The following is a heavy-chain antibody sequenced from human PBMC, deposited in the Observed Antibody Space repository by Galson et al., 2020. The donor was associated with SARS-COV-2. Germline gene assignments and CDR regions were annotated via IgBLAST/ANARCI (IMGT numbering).Heavy chain of an antibody. Sequence: SETLSLTCAVSGYSVSTTNYWGWVRLAPGKGLEWIGSIYPNGRTYYNPSLESRVTISVDTSRNQFSLTLASVTAAVTAFYYCARQGVNMIVLVTVPGWFFDLWGRGTLVTVSS. J-gene: IGHJ2*01. CDR3: ARQGVNMIVLVTVPGWFFDL. V-gene: IGHV4-38-2*01. CDR2: IYPNGRT. D-gene: IGHD2-21*02. CDR1: GYSVSTTNY.